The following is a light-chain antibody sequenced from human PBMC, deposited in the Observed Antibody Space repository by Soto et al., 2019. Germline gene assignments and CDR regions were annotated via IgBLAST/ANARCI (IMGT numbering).Light chain of an antibody. Sequence: QSALTQPPSASGSPGQSVTISWTGTSSDVGGYNYVSWYQQHAGKAPRLMIFEVTKRPSGVPDRFSGSKSGNTASLTVSGLQPEDEADYYCAAWDDSLSGWVFGGGTKLTAL. CDR3: AAWDDSLSGWV. V-gene: IGLV2-8*01. CDR2: EVT. J-gene: IGLJ3*02. CDR1: SSDVGGYNY.